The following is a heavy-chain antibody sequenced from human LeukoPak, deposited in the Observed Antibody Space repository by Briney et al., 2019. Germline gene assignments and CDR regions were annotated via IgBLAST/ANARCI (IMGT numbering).Heavy chain of an antibody. CDR1: GFTFTYYG. J-gene: IGHJ4*02. CDR2: VRSDGSDK. Sequence: PGGSLRLSCGASGFTFTYYGMHWVRQAPGKGLEWVTFVRSDGSDKYYADSVKGRFTFSRDNSKNTVYLQMNSLRPEDTAVYYCAVGGPEYWGQGTLVTVSS. V-gene: IGHV3-30*02. CDR3: AVGGPEY.